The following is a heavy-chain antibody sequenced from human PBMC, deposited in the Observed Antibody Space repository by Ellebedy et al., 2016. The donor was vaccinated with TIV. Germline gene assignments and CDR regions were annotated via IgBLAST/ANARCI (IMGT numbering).Heavy chain of an antibody. D-gene: IGHD6-19*01. CDR2: LNPNSGGT. V-gene: IGHV1-2*02. Sequence: ASVKVSCKASGYTFTTYYMHWVRQAPGQGLEWVGTLNPNSGGTNYAQKFQGRVTMTRDTSISTAYMELSRLRSDDTAVYYCARGLAVAGTSHYWGQGTLVTVSS. J-gene: IGHJ4*02. CDR1: GYTFTTYY. CDR3: ARGLAVAGTSHY.